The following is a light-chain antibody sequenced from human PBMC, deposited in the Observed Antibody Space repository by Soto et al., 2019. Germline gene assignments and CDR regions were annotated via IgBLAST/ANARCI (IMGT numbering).Light chain of an antibody. J-gene: IGLJ1*01. Sequence: QSALTQPASVSGSPGQSITISCTGTSSNVGSYKLVSWYQQHPGKAPKLMIFEVNKRPSGVSNRFSGSQSGNTASLTISGLKVEDEADYYCCSSGGSPTYVFGTGTQLTVL. CDR2: EVN. CDR1: SSNVGSYKL. CDR3: CSSGGSPTYV. V-gene: IGLV2-23*02.